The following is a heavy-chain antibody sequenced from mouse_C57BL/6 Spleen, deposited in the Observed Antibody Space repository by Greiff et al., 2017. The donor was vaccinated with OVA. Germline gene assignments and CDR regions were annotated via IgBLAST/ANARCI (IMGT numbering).Heavy chain of an antibody. CDR1: GFTFSSYG. V-gene: IGHV5-6*01. J-gene: IGHJ1*03. CDR3: ARHTPGRYFDV. CDR2: LSSGGSYT. Sequence: EVKLVESGGDLVKPGGSLKLSCAASGFTFSSYGMSWVRQTPDKRLEWVATLSSGGSYTYYPDSVKGRFTISRDNAKNTLYLQMSSLKSEDTAMYYCARHTPGRYFDVWGTGTTVTVSS.